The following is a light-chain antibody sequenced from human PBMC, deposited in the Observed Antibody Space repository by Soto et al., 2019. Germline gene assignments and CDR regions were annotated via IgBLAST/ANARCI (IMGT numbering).Light chain of an antibody. CDR2: DAS. CDR1: QSVRSNY. V-gene: IGKV3-20*01. CDR3: QQYGSSPLT. Sequence: EIVLTQSPGTLSLSPGERATLSCRASQSVRSNYLAWYQQKPGQAPRFLIYDASSRATGIPDRFSGSGSGTDFTLTISRLEPEDFAVDYCQQYGSSPLTCGGGTKVEIK. J-gene: IGKJ4*01.